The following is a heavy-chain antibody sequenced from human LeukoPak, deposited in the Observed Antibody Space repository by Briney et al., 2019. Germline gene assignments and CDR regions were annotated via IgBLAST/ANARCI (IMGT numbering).Heavy chain of an antibody. Sequence: AASVKVSCKASGGTFSSYAISWVRQAPGQGLEWMGRIIPILGIANYAQKFQGRVTITADKSTSTAYMELSSLRSEDTAVYYCASGYYDSSGYWSAEYFQHWGQGTLVTVSS. J-gene: IGHJ1*01. D-gene: IGHD3-22*01. CDR3: ASGYYDSSGYWSAEYFQH. CDR2: IIPILGIA. V-gene: IGHV1-69*04. CDR1: GGTFSSYA.